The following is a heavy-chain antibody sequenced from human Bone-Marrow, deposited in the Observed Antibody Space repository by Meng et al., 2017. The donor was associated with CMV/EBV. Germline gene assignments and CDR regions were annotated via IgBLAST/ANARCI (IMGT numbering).Heavy chain of an antibody. J-gene: IGHJ4*02. CDR3: ATRMLYYDTQDY. CDR2: FDPEDGKT. Sequence: ASVKVSCKVSGYTLTDLSMHWVRQAPGKGLEWMGGFDPEDGKTIYAQNFQGRVNMTEDTSTDTTYMELTSLTSEDTAVYYCATRMLYYDTQDYWGQGTLVTVSS. V-gene: IGHV1-24*01. D-gene: IGHD3-22*01. CDR1: GYTLTDLS.